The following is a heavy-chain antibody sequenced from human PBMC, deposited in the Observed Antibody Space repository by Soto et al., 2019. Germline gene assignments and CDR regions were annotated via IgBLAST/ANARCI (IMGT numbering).Heavy chain of an antibody. Sequence: GGSLRLSCAASGFTFSSYAMSWVRQAPGKGLEWVSAISGSGGSTYYADSVKGRFTISRDNSKNTLYLQMNSLRAEDTAVYYCASPQDYSNYVSWFDPWGQETLLTVSS. D-gene: IGHD4-4*01. CDR1: GFTFSSYA. V-gene: IGHV3-23*01. CDR3: ASPQDYSNYVSWFDP. J-gene: IGHJ5*02. CDR2: ISGSGGST.